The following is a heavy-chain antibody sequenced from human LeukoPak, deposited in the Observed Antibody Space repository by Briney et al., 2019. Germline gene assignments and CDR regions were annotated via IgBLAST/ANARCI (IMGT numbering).Heavy chain of an antibody. V-gene: IGHV1-69*05. CDR1: GGTFSSYA. J-gene: IGHJ3*02. CDR2: IIPIFGTA. D-gene: IGHD2-2*01. Sequence: SVKVSCKASGGTFSSYAISWLRQAPGQGLEWMGRIIPIFGTANYAQKFQGRVTITTDESTSTAYMELSSLRSEDTAVYYCASGTIVPATTNAFDIWGQGTMVTVSS. CDR3: ASGTIVPATTNAFDI.